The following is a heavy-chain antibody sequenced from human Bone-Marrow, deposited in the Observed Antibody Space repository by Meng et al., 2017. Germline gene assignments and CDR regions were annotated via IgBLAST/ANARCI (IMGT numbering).Heavy chain of an antibody. CDR1: GFTFSSYE. J-gene: IGHJ3*02. V-gene: IGHV3-33*08. D-gene: IGHD3-9*01. CDR2: IWYDGSNK. CDR3: ARDQGTVLRYPWVERSYAFDI. Sequence: GESLKISCAASGFTFSSYEMNWARQAPGKGLEWVAVIWYDGSNKYYADSVKGRFTISRDNYKNTLYLQMNSLRAEDTAVYYCARDQGTVLRYPWVERSYAFDIWGQGTMVTVSS.